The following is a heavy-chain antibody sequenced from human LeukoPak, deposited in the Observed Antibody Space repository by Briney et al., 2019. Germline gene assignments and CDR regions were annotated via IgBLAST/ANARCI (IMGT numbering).Heavy chain of an antibody. V-gene: IGHV1-2*02. CDR1: GFTFTGYY. J-gene: IGHJ4*02. Sequence: ASVKVSCKASGFTFTGYYIHWVRQAPGQGLEWMGWINPNSGGTNYAQKFQGRVTMTRDTSISTAYMELSRLRSDDTAVYYCAKVYCSGGSCTTHFDYWGQGTLVTVSS. D-gene: IGHD2-15*01. CDR3: AKVYCSGGSCTTHFDY. CDR2: INPNSGGT.